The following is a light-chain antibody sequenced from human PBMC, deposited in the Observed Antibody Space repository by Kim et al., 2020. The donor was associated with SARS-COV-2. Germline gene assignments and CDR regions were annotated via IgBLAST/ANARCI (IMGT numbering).Light chain of an antibody. CDR1: QSVSNR. J-gene: IGKJ1*01. CDR3: QEYDSRPPWT. V-gene: IGKV3-15*01. CDR2: GAS. Sequence: EIVMTQSPATLSVSPGETATLSCRASQSVSNRVAWYQGKIGQAPRLLIYGASTRATDVPARFSGSGSGTEFTLTISSLQAEDFAVYYCQEYDSRPPWTFGPGTKVDIK.